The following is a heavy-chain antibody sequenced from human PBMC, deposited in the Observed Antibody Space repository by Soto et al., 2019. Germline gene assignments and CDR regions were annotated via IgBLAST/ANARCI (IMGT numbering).Heavy chain of an antibody. J-gene: IGHJ4*02. V-gene: IGHV1-2*04. Sequence: ASVKVSCKASGGTFSSYAISWVRQAPGQGLEWMGWINPNSGGTNYAQKFQGWVTMTRDTSISTAYMELSRLRSDDTAVYYCAREGYCSGGSCPQPWVYFDYWGQGTLVTVSS. CDR3: AREGYCSGGSCPQPWVYFDY. D-gene: IGHD2-15*01. CDR1: GGTFSSYA. CDR2: INPNSGGT.